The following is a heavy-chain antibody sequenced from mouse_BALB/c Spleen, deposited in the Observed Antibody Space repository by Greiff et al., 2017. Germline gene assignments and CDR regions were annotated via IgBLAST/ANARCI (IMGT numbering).Heavy chain of an antibody. V-gene: IGHV1S132*01. J-gene: IGHJ1*01. CDR3: ARRAMDSPYFDV. CDR1: GYTFTSYW. CDR2: IFPGTGTT. Sequence: VQLQQSGAELVKPGASVKLSCKTSGYTFTSYWIQWVKQRPGQGLGWIGEIFPGTGTTYYNEKFKGKATLTIDTSSSTAYMQLSSLTSEDSAVYFCARRAMDSPYFDVWGAGTTVTVSS. D-gene: IGHD2-3*01.